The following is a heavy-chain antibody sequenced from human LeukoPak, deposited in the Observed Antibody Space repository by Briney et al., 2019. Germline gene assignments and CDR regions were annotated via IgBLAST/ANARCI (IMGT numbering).Heavy chain of an antibody. CDR2: IKEDGSAK. V-gene: IGHV3-7*01. Sequence: GGPLRLSCAASGFTFSTSWTTWVRQAPGKGLQWVANIKEDGSAKNYVDFVKGRFTISRDNAKNALYLQMNSLRVEDTAVYYCARDKAYNSFDLWGQGTLVIVSS. J-gene: IGHJ5*02. CDR1: GFTFSTSW. CDR3: ARDKAYNSFDL. D-gene: IGHD1-14*01.